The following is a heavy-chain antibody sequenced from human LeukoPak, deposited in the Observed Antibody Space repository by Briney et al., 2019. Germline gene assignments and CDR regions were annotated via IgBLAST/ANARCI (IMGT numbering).Heavy chain of an antibody. CDR1: GFTFSSYS. CDR3: ARGLFSSGYYPFDY. CDR2: ISSSSSYI. Sequence: PGGSLRLSCAASGFTFSSYSMNWVRQAPGKGLEWVSSISSSSSYIYYADSVKGRFTISRDNAKNSLYLQMNSLRAEDTAVYYCARGLFSSGYYPFDYWGQGTLVTVSS. J-gene: IGHJ4*02. D-gene: IGHD3-22*01. V-gene: IGHV3-21*01.